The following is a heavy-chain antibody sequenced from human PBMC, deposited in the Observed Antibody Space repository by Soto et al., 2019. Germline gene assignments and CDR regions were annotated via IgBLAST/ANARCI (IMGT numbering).Heavy chain of an antibody. J-gene: IGHJ6*02. D-gene: IGHD6-13*01. V-gene: IGHV3-30-3*01. Sequence: QVQLVESGGGVVQPGRSLRLSCAASGFTFSSYAMHWVRQAPGKGLEWVAVISYDGSNKYYADSVKGRFTISRDNSKNTLYLKMNSLRAEDTAVYYCARVEAAGNLYYYYGIDVWGQGTTVTVSS. CDR1: GFTFSSYA. CDR3: ARVEAAGNLYYYYGIDV. CDR2: ISYDGSNK.